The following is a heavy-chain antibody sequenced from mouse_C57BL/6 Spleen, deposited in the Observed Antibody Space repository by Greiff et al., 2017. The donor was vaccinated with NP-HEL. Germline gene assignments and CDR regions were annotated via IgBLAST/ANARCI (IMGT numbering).Heavy chain of an antibody. J-gene: IGHJ2*01. CDR1: GFNIKNTY. CDR2: IDPANGNT. CDR3: AREDYYGSSCDY. D-gene: IGHD1-1*01. V-gene: IGHV14-3*01. Sequence: EVNVVESVAELVRPGASVKLSCTASGFNIKNTYMHWVKQRPEQGLEWIGRIDPANGNTKYAPKFQGKATITADTSSNTAYLQLSSLTSEDTAIYYCAREDYYGSSCDYWGQGTTLTVSS.